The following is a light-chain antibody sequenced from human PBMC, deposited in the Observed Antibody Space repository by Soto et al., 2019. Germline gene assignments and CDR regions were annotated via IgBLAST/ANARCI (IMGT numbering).Light chain of an antibody. CDR2: ATS. CDR3: QQSYKMPS. J-gene: IGKJ5*01. V-gene: IGKV1-39*01. CDR1: RNVSIY. Sequence: EIPLTQSPSSLAASVGDRLTLTCRASRNVSIYLNWYQHKPGKGPTLLIHATSNLQIGVPSRFRGSGSGTEFTPTISSLEPEDFGTYYCQQSYKMPSFGQGTRLEI.